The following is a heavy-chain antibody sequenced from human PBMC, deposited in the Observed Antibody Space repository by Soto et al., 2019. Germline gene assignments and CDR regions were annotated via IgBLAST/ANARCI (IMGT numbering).Heavy chain of an antibody. CDR2: INHSGST. CDR1: GGSFSGYY. V-gene: IGHV4-34*01. CDR3: ARGRAYYGSGSGTRYGMDV. D-gene: IGHD3-10*01. J-gene: IGHJ6*02. Sequence: QVQLQQWGAGLLKPSETLSLTCAVYGGSFSGYYWSWIRQPPGKGLEWIGEINHSGSTNYNPSLKSRVTISVDTSKNQFSLKLSSVTAADTAVYYCARGRAYYGSGSGTRYGMDVWGQGTTVTVSS.